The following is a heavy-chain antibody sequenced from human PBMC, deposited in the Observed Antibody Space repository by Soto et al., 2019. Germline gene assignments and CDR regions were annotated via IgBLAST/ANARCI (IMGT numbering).Heavy chain of an antibody. J-gene: IGHJ4*02. CDR1: SGSFSGHY. D-gene: IGHD3-16*01. V-gene: IGHV4-34*01. CDR3: ARHGGYFFDY. Sequence: QVQLQQWGAGLLKPPETLSLTCAVYSGSFSGHYWSWIRQPPGKDLEWIGEIYHGLSIVYNPSLKSRVTISGDSSKNQFSLKLSSVTAADTAVYYCARHGGYFFDYWGQGTLVTVSS. CDR2: IYHGLSI.